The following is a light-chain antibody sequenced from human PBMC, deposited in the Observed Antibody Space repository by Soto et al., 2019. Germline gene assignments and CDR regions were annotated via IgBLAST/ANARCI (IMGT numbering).Light chain of an antibody. CDR2: GAS. J-gene: IGKJ2*01. CDR3: QQYNNWPPYT. CDR1: QSVSSD. V-gene: IGKV3-15*01. Sequence: EIVMTQSPATLSVSPGERATLSCRASQSVSSDLAWYQQKPGQAPRLLIYGASTRATGIPARFSGSGSGTEFTLTISSLQSEDSAVCYCQQYNNWPPYTFGQGTKLEIK.